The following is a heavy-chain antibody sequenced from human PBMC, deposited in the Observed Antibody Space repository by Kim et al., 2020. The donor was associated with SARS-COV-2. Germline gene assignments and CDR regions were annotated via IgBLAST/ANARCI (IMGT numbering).Heavy chain of an antibody. CDR3: TRAHDYGDYGYFDF. D-gene: IGHD4-17*01. Sequence: GGSLRLSCTASGFTFGDYAMSWFRQAPGKGLEWVCFIRSKAYGGTTEYAASVKGRFTISRDDSKSIAYLQMNSLKTEDTAVYYCTRAHDYGDYGYFDFWGQGTLGTVSS. V-gene: IGHV3-49*03. CDR1: GFTFGDYA. J-gene: IGHJ4*02. CDR2: IRSKAYGGTT.